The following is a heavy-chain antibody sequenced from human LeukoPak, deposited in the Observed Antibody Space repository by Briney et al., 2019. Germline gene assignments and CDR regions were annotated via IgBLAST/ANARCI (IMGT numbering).Heavy chain of an antibody. J-gene: IGHJ2*01. D-gene: IGHD7-27*01. CDR3: ARDPETGDGPGYFDL. Sequence: GASVKVSCKASGYTFTSYAMHWVRQAPGQRLEWMGWINAGNGNTKYSQKFQGRVTITRDTSASTAYMELSSLRSEDTAVYYCARDPETGDGPGYFDLWAVAPWSLSPQ. V-gene: IGHV1-3*01. CDR1: GYTFTSYA. CDR2: INAGNGNT.